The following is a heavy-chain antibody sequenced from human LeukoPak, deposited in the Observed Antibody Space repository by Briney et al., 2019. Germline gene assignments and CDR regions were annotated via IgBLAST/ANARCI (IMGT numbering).Heavy chain of an antibody. D-gene: IGHD2-21*02. CDR3: ARYGDSGYYYGLDV. CDR1: GDSINNYY. V-gene: IGHV4-4*09. J-gene: IGHJ6*02. Sequence: PSETLSLTCTVSGDSINNYYWTWIRQPPGKGLEWIGYIYSTGSTSYNPSLKSRVSISLDTSKNQFSLELSSVTAADTAVYYCARYGDSGYYYGLDVWGQGATVTVSS. CDR2: IYSTGST.